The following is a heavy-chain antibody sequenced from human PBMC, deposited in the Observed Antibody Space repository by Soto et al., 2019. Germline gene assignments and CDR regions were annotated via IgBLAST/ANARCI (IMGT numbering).Heavy chain of an antibody. V-gene: IGHV4-4*02. CDR1: GGSISSSNW. J-gene: IGHJ4*02. Sequence: QVQLQESGPGLVKPSGTLSLTCAVSGGSISSSNWWSWVRQPPGKGLEWIGEIYHSGSTNYNPSLKSRVTISVDKSKNQFSLKLSSVTAADTAVYYCAREGGTYDSSGYYSAWHYWGQGTLVTVSS. D-gene: IGHD3-22*01. CDR3: AREGGTYDSSGYYSAWHY. CDR2: IYHSGST.